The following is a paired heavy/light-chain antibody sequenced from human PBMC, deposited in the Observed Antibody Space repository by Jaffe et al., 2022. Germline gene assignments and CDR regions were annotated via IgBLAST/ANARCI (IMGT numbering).Light chain of an antibody. Sequence: QTVVTQEPSLTVSPGGTVTLTCASSTGAVTSGHYPNWFQQKPGQAPRALIFDSSKKKSWTPARFSGSLLGGKAALTLSGVQPEDEADYYCLLFYGDFWVFGGGTKLTVL. CDR3: LLFYGDFWV. CDR1: TGAVTSGHY. V-gene: IGLV7-43*01. J-gene: IGLJ3*02. CDR2: DSS.
Heavy chain of an antibody. J-gene: IGHJ4*02. CDR1: GFTFSDTW. V-gene: IGHV3-15*05. CDR3: ATRVVSTADY. Sequence: EVQLVESGGGLVKPGGSLRLSCTASGFTFSDTWMNWVRQAPGKGLQWLGRVMTIGDGGTTEYAAPLKGRFTISRDDSKNTVYLQMNSLKTEDTAVYYCATRVVSTADYWGQGTLVTVSS. CDR2: VMTIGDGGTT. D-gene: IGHD5-12*01.